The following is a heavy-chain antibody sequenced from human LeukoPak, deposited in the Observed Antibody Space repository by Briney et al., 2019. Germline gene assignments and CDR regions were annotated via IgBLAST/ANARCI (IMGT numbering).Heavy chain of an antibody. V-gene: IGHV1-8*02. Sequence: ASVKVSCKASGDTFSSYYMHWVRQAPGQGLEWMGWVNPNNGNTGYAQKFQGRVTMTRNTSISTAYMELSSLRSEDTAVYYCARDYTPNNYYYYMDVWGKGTTVTISS. CDR1: GDTFSSYY. D-gene: IGHD3-10*01. CDR2: VNPNNGNT. CDR3: ARDYTPNNYYYYMDV. J-gene: IGHJ6*03.